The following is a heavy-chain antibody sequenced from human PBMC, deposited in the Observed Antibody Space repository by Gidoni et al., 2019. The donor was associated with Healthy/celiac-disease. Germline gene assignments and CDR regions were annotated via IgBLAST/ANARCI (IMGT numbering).Heavy chain of an antibody. CDR1: GFTFSRYS. CDR3: AREGSGMVTADDAFDI. CDR2: ISSSSSYI. V-gene: IGHV3-21*01. Sequence: EVQLVESGGGLVTPGGSLRLSCAASGFTFSRYSMNWVRQAPGKGLEWVSSISSSSSYIYYADSVKGRFTISRDNAKNSLYLQMNSLRAEDTAVYYCAREGSGMVTADDAFDIWGQGTMVTVSS. D-gene: IGHD2-21*02. J-gene: IGHJ3*02.